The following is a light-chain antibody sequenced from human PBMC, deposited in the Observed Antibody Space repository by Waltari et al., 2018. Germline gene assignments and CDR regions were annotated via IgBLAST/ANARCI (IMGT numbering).Light chain of an antibody. Sequence: SALTQPPSASGSPGQSITISCTGISTAVEGYDPVFWYQQHPGKAPKLLIYEVTKRPSGVPDRFSGSKSDNTASLAVSGLQAEDEADYYCSSYAGGSSLMFGGGTKLTVL. CDR1: STAVEGYDP. V-gene: IGLV2-8*01. CDR3: SSYAGGSSLM. J-gene: IGLJ3*02. CDR2: EVT.